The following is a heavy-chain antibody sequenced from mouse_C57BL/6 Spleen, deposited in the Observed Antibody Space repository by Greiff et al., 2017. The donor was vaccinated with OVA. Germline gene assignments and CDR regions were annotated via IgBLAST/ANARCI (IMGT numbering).Heavy chain of an antibody. D-gene: IGHD1-1*01. Sequence: QVQLQQSGPELVKPGASVKISCKASGYAFSSSWMNWVKQRPGKGLEWIGRIYPGDGDTNYNGKFKGKATLTAAKSSSTAYMQLSSLTSEDSAVYFCARSWYYGSRDAMDYWGQGTSVTVSS. CDR2: IYPGDGDT. CDR1: GYAFSSSW. V-gene: IGHV1-82*01. J-gene: IGHJ4*01. CDR3: ARSWYYGSRDAMDY.